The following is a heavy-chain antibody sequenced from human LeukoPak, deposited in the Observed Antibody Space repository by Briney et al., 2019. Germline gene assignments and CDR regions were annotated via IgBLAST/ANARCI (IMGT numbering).Heavy chain of an antibody. V-gene: IGHV1-2*02. D-gene: IGHD7-27*01. J-gene: IGHJ4*02. Sequence: ASVKVSCKPSGYTFTDYYIHWVRQAPGQRLEWKGWLNPNNGDSNSAQKFQGRITMTRDTPISTAYMELSGLRSDDTALYYCTRGPITGDFDYWGQGTLVTVSS. CDR2: LNPNNGDS. CDR3: TRGPITGDFDY. CDR1: GYTFTDYY.